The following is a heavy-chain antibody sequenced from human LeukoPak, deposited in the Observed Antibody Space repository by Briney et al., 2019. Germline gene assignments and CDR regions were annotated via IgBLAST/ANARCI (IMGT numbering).Heavy chain of an antibody. J-gene: IGHJ4*02. Sequence: SETLSLTCTVSGGSISSSSYYWGWICQPPGKGLEWIGSIYYSGSTYYNPSLKSRVTISVDTSKTQFSLKLSSVTAADTAVYYCARGEYSGSYYGYWGQGTLVTVSS. CDR1: GGSISSSSYY. CDR2: IYYSGST. D-gene: IGHD1-26*01. V-gene: IGHV4-39*01. CDR3: ARGEYSGSYYGY.